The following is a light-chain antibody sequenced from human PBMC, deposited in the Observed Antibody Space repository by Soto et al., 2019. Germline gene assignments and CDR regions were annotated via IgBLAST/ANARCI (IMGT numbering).Light chain of an antibody. CDR1: QSVSSTY. CDR2: GTS. CDR3: QQYGSPPIT. J-gene: IGKJ5*01. V-gene: IGKV3-20*01. Sequence: EIVLTHSAATLSLSPGEMATLSYRSSQSVSSTYSGWYQQQPGQPPRLLMSGTSNRATGTPDRCSGSGSGTDFTLTISRLEPEDFAVYYCQQYGSPPITFGQGTRLEIK.